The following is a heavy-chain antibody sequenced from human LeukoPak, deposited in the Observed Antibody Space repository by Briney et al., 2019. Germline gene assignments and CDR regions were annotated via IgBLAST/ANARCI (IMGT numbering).Heavy chain of an antibody. Sequence: GGSLRLSCAASGFTFDDYAMHWVRQAPGKGLEWVSFISGDGGSTYYADSVKGRFTISRDNSKNSLYLQMNSLRTEDTALYYCAANYDSSGYLSSDAFDIWGQGTMVTVSS. V-gene: IGHV3-43*02. D-gene: IGHD3-22*01. CDR3: AANYDSSGYLSSDAFDI. CDR1: GFTFDDYA. CDR2: ISGDGGST. J-gene: IGHJ3*02.